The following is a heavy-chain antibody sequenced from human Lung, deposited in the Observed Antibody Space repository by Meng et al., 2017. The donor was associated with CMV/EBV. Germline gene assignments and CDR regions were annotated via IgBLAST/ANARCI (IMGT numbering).Heavy chain of an antibody. CDR2: ISSSSSYI. V-gene: IGHV3-21*01. CDR3: ARVRDIDDY. J-gene: IGHJ4*02. Sequence: GGSLRLSCAASGFTFSSYSMNWVRQAPGKGLEWVSSISSSSSYIYYAASVKGRFTISRDNAKNSLYLQMNSLRAEDTAVYYCARVRDIDDYWGQGTLVTVSS. CDR1: GFTFSSYS. D-gene: IGHD2-15*01.